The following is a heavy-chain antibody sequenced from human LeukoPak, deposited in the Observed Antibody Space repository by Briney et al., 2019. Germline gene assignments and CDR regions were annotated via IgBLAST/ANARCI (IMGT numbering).Heavy chain of an antibody. J-gene: IGHJ4*02. D-gene: IGHD6-13*01. CDR3: TGDSDGTSSWYRYFGY. Sequence: PGRSLRLSCAASGFTFSSYAMHWVRQAPGKGLEWVAVIWYDGSNKYYADSVKGRFTISRDNSKNTLYLEMNSLRAEDTAMYYCTGDSDGTSSWYRYFGYWGQGTLVTVSS. CDR1: GFTFSSYA. CDR2: IWYDGSNK. V-gene: IGHV3-33*08.